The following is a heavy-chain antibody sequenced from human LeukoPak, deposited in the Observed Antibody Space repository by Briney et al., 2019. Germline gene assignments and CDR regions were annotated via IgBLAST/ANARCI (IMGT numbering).Heavy chain of an antibody. Sequence: GASVKVSCKASGYTFTGYYMYWVRQAPGQGLEWMGWINPNSGGTNYAQKFQGRVTMTRDTSISTAYMELSRLRSDDTAVYYCARAGYDSSGYYYFDYWGQGTLVTVSS. D-gene: IGHD3-22*01. J-gene: IGHJ4*02. CDR2: INPNSGGT. CDR1: GYTFTGYY. CDR3: ARAGYDSSGYYYFDY. V-gene: IGHV1-2*02.